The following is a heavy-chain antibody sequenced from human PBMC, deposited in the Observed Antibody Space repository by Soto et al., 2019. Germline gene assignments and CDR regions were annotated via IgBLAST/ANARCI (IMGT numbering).Heavy chain of an antibody. D-gene: IGHD2-2*02. V-gene: IGHV1-18*01. J-gene: IGHJ3*02. Sequence: ASVKVSCKPSGYTFTSSGISWVRQAPGQGLEWMGWISGYNGNTNYAQKFRGRVTMTTDTSTTTAYMEVRSLRAEDTAVYYCGRAPGYCNSTICYIDTFDIWGQGTKVTVSS. CDR2: ISGYNGNT. CDR3: GRAPGYCNSTICYIDTFDI. CDR1: GYTFTSSG.